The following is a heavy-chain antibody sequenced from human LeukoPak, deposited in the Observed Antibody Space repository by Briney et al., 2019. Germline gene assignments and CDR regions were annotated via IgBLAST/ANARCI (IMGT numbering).Heavy chain of an antibody. CDR1: GFIVSSNY. CDR3: AKRASGSGTSLYYFDY. D-gene: IGHD3-10*01. Sequence: GGSLRLSCAASGFIVSSNYMSWVRQAPGKGLEWVSIIYSGGSTFYADSVKGRFTISRDNSKNTLYLQMNSLRAEDTAVYYCAKRASGSGTSLYYFDYWGQGTLVTVSS. V-gene: IGHV3-53*01. J-gene: IGHJ4*02. CDR2: IYSGGST.